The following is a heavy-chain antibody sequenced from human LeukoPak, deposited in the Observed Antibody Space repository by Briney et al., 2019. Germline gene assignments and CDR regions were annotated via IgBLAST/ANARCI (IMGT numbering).Heavy chain of an antibody. CDR1: GGTFSSYA. J-gene: IGHJ4*02. D-gene: IGHD1-26*01. CDR3: ARVFARSGEISGSYFYY. Sequence: GASVKVSCKASGGTFSSYAINWVRQAPGQGPEWMGGIIPIFGRANYAQKFRGRVTMTTDESTSTAYMELSSLRPEDTAVYYCARVFARSGEISGSYFYYWGQGTLVTVSS. CDR2: IIPIFGRA. V-gene: IGHV1-69*05.